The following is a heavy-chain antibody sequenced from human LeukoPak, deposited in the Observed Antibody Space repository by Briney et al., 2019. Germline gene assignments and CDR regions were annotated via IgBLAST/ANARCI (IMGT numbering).Heavy chain of an antibody. CDR2: INHSGST. J-gene: IGHJ6*03. D-gene: IGHD1-26*01. CDR1: GGSFSGYY. CDR3: ARDSSGSYYEGRSTIHYYYYMDV. V-gene: IGHV4-34*01. Sequence: PSETLSLTCAVYGGSFSGYYWSWIRQPPGKGLEWIGEINHSGSTNYNPSLKSRVTISVDTSKNQFSLKLSSVTAADTAVYYCARDSSGSYYEGRSTIHYYYYMDVWGKGTTVTVSS.